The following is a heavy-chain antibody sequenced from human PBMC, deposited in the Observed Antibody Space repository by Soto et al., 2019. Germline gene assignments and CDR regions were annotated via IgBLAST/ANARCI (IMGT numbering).Heavy chain of an antibody. CDR1: GGSTSSYY. Sequence: QVQLQESGPGLVKPSETLSLTCTVSGGSTSSYYWSWIRQPPGKGLEWIGYIYYSGSTNYNPSLKSRVTISVDTSKNQFSLKLSSVTAADTAVYYCAREVSSARWFDPWGQGTLVTVSS. D-gene: IGHD6-25*01. J-gene: IGHJ5*02. CDR2: IYYSGST. CDR3: AREVSSARWFDP. V-gene: IGHV4-59*01.